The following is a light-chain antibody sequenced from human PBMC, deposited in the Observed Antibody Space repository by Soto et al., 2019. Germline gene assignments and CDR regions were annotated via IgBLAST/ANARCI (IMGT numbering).Light chain of an antibody. CDR1: NSNIGRNH. CDR2: TND. Sequence: QSVLTQPPSASGTPGQRVTISCSGSNSNIGRNHVYWYQQLPGTAPKHLIYTNDQRPSGVPDRFSGSKSGTSASLAISGLRSEDEADYYCAAWDDNIVVFGGGTKLTVL. V-gene: IGLV1-47*01. CDR3: AAWDDNIVV. J-gene: IGLJ2*01.